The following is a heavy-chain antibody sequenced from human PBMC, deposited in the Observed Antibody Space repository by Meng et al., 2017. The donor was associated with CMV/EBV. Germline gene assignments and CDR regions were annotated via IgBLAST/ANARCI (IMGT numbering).Heavy chain of an antibody. CDR1: GFTFSSYW. V-gene: IGHV3-7*01. CDR2: IKQDGSEK. Sequence: GGSLRLSCAASGFTFSSYWMSWVRQAPGKGLEWVANIKQDGSEKYYVDSVKGRFTISRDNAKNSLYLQMNSLRADATAVYYCARDRYYDFWSGYYSDYYYGMDVWGQGTTVTVSS. CDR3: ARDRYYDFWSGYYSDYYYGMDV. D-gene: IGHD3-3*01. J-gene: IGHJ6*02.